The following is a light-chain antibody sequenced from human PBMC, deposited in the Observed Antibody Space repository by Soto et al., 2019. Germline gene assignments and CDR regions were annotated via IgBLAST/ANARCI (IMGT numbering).Light chain of an antibody. CDR3: SSYAGSNNWV. CDR1: SSDVGGYNY. V-gene: IGLV2-8*01. Sequence: QSVLTQPPSASGSLGQSVTISCTGTSSDVGGYNYVSWYQQHPGKAPKVMIYEVNKRPSGVSDRFSGSKSGNTASLTVSGLQAEDEADYYCSSYAGSNNWVFGGGTKLTVL. J-gene: IGLJ3*02. CDR2: EVN.